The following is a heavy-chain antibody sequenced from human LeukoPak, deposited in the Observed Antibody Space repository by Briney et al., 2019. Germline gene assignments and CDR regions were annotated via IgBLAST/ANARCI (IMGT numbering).Heavy chain of an antibody. J-gene: IGHJ6*03. D-gene: IGHD7-27*01. CDR1: GGSISSDSYY. Sequence: SQTLSLTCTVSGGSISSDSYYWSWIRQPAGKGLEGIGRIYTSGSTNYNPSLKSRVTISPDTSKNQFSLKLSSVTAADTAVYYCARDRTGEVLYYYSYYMDVWGKGTTVTVSS. CDR3: ARDRTGEVLYYYSYYMDV. V-gene: IGHV4-61*02. CDR2: IYTSGST.